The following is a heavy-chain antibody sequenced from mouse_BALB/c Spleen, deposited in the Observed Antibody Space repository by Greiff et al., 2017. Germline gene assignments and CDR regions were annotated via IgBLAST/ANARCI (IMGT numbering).Heavy chain of an antibody. CDR3: ARSRGLTWAWFAY. CDR2: INPSTGYT. V-gene: IGHV1-7*01. J-gene: IGHJ3*01. D-gene: IGHD3-1*01. Sequence: VKLMESGAELAKPGASVKMSCKASGYTFTSYWMHWVKQRPGQGLEWIGYINPSTGYTEYNQKFKDKATLTADKSSSTAYMQLSSLTSEDSAVYYCARSRGLTWAWFAYWGQGTLVTVSA. CDR1: GYTFTSYW.